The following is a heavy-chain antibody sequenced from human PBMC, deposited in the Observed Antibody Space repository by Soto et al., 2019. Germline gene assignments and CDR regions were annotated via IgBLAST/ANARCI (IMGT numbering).Heavy chain of an antibody. V-gene: IGHV3-30*18. CDR3: SKEGGLSGSYYISSSYYFDS. J-gene: IGHJ4*02. Sequence: GGSLRLSCVASGFTFSSYGMHWVRQAPGKGLEWVAIISYDGSNTYYADSVKGRFTISRDNSKNTLYLQMNSLRAEDTSVYYCSKEGGLSGSYYISSSYYFDSWGRGTPVTVSS. CDR2: ISYDGSNT. D-gene: IGHD1-26*01. CDR1: GFTFSSYG.